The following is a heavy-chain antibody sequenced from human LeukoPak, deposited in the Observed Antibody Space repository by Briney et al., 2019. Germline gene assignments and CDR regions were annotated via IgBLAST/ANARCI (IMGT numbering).Heavy chain of an antibody. D-gene: IGHD2-15*01. Sequence: APVKVSCKASGYTFTGYYMHWVRQAPGQGLEWMGWINPNSGGTNYAQKFQGRVTMTRDTSISTAYMELSRLRSDDTAVYYCARDHVVVAATLYYFDYWGQGTLVTVSS. V-gene: IGHV1-2*02. CDR2: INPNSGGT. CDR1: GYTFTGYY. CDR3: ARDHVVVAATLYYFDY. J-gene: IGHJ4*02.